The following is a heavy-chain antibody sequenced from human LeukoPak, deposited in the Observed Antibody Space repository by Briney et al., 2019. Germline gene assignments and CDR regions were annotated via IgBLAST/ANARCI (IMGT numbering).Heavy chain of an antibody. D-gene: IGHD3-10*01. V-gene: IGHV3-23*01. CDR2: TSGSGAST. CDR1: GFTFTSYA. Sequence: TGGSLRLSCAASGFTFTSYAMNWVRQAPGKGLECVSATSGSGASTYYADSVKGRFTISRDNSKNTVSLQMNSLRAEDTAVYYCAKGYAYYYGPGSNYGMDVWGQGTTVTVSS. J-gene: IGHJ6*02. CDR3: AKGYAYYYGPGSNYGMDV.